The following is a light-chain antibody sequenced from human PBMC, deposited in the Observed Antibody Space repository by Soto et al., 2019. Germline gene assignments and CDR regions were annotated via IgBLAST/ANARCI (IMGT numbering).Light chain of an antibody. CDR1: QSVSSSY. CDR3: QQYGSSPPLT. CDR2: GAS. V-gene: IGKV3-20*01. Sequence: EIVLTQSPGTLSLSPGERATLSCRASQSVSSSYLAWYQRKPGQAPGLLIYGASSRATGIPDRFSGSGSGTDFTLTISRLEPEDFAVYYCQQYGSSPPLTFGGGTKVEIK. J-gene: IGKJ4*01.